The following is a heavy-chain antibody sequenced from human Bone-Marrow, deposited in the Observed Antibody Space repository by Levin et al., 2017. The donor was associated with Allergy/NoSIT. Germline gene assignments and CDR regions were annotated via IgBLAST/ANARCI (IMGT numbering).Heavy chain of an antibody. Sequence: GESLKISCKASGYSFTNFWVAWVRQMPGKGLEWMGIIYPGDSDTRYSPSFQGQVTISADKSISTAYLQWSSLKASDTAIYYCARRRDFGDYLFFDFWAQGTLVTVSS. D-gene: IGHD4-17*01. CDR2: IYPGDSDT. J-gene: IGHJ4*02. CDR1: GYSFTNFW. CDR3: ARRRDFGDYLFFDF. V-gene: IGHV5-51*01.